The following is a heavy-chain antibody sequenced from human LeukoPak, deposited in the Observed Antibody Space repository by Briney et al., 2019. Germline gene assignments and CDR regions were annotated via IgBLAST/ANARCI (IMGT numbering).Heavy chain of an antibody. CDR1: GFTVSSNY. V-gene: IGHV3-74*01. J-gene: IGHJ4*02. CDR2: INTDGSIR. Sequence: GGSLRLSCAASGFTVSSNYMSWVRQAPGKGLVWVSRINTDGSIREYADSVKGRFTISRDYAQNTVVLQMNSLRAEDTAVYFCVRQQFLDWLAPYFDSWGQGTLVAVSS. D-gene: IGHD3-3*01. CDR3: VRQQFLDWLAPYFDS.